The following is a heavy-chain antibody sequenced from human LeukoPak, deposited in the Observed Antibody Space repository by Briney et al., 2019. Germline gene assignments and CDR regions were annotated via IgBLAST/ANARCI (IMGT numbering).Heavy chain of an antibody. D-gene: IGHD6-19*01. V-gene: IGHV4-34*01. CDR3: ARDIAVAFFDY. Sequence: SETLSLTCAVYGGSFSGYYWSWIRQPPGKGLEWIGEINHSGSTNYNPSLKSRVTISVDTSKNQFSLRLSSVTAADTAVYYCARDIAVAFFDYWGQGTLVTVSS. CDR1: GGSFSGYY. J-gene: IGHJ4*02. CDR2: INHSGST.